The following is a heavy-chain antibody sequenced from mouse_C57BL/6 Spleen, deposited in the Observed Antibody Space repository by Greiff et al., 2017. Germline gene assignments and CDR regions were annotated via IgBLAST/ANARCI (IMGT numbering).Heavy chain of an antibody. CDR1: GYSFTGYY. J-gene: IGHJ3*01. V-gene: IGHV1-42*01. Sequence: VQLQQSGPELVKPGASVKISCKASGYSFTGYYMNWVKQSPEKSLEWIGEINPSTGGTTYNQKFKAKATLTVDKSSSTAYMQLTSLTSEDSAVYYCARSSWGAYWGQGPLVTVSA. CDR2: INPSTGGT. CDR3: ARSSWGAY.